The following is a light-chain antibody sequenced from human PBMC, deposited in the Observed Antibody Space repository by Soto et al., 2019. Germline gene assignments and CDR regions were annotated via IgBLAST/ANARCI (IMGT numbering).Light chain of an antibody. CDR3: QHYNSYSEA. J-gene: IGKJ1*01. CDR2: KAS. V-gene: IGKV1-5*03. CDR1: QSITGW. Sequence: DIQMTQSPSILSASVGDRVTITCRASQSITGWLAWFQQKPGKAPKLLISKASSLQSGVPSRFSGRGSGTEFTLTISSLQPDDFATYYCQHYNSYSEAFGPGTKVDIK.